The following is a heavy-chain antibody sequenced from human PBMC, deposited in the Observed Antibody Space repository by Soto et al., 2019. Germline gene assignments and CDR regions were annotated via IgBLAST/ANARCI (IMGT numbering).Heavy chain of an antibody. CDR3: AKKNGYSSGWYFRGAFDI. D-gene: IGHD6-19*01. CDR1: GYSISSGYY. CDR2: IYHSGST. J-gene: IGHJ3*02. Sequence: SETLSLTCAVSGYSISSGYYWGWIRQPPGKGLEWIGSIYHSGSTYYNPSLKSRVTISVDTSKNQFSLKLSSVTAADTAVYYCAKKNGYSSGWYFRGAFDIWGQGTMVTVSS. V-gene: IGHV4-38-2*01.